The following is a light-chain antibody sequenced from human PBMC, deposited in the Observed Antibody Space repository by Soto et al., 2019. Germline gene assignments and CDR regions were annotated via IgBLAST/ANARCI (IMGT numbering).Light chain of an antibody. V-gene: IGKV3-20*01. CDR2: GAS. CDR3: QQYGSSPLT. CDR1: QSVSNNY. Sequence: EIVLTQSPGTLSLSPGERATLSCRASQSVSNNYLAWYQQKPGQAPRLLISGASSRATGIPDRFNGSGSGTDCTLTISRLEPEDFAVYYCQQYGSSPLTFGGGTKVEIK. J-gene: IGKJ4*01.